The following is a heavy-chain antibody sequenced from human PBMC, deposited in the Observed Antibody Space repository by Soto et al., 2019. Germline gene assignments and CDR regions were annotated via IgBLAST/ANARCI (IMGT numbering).Heavy chain of an antibody. D-gene: IGHD2-2*01. CDR2: ISSSGSTI. CDR3: ARARYQLPQNYYYYYGMDV. CDR1: GFTFSDYY. Sequence: LRLSCAASGFTFSDYYISWIRQAPGKGLEWVSYISSSGSTIYYADSVKGRFTISRDNAKNSLYLQMNSLRAEDTAVYYCARARYQLPQNYYYYYGMDVWGQGTTVTVSS. J-gene: IGHJ6*02. V-gene: IGHV3-11*01.